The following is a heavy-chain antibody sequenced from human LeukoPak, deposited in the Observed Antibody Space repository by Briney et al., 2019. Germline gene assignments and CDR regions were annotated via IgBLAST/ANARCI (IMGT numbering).Heavy chain of an antibody. J-gene: IGHJ4*02. V-gene: IGHV3-20*04. CDR2: INWNGGST. CDR3: ASGGIYYGAAFDF. D-gene: IGHD1-26*01. CDR1: GFTFSGYI. Sequence: GGSLRLSCAASGFTFSGYIMHWVRQAPGMGLEWVSGINWNGGSTGYADSVKGRFTISRDNAKNSLYLQMNSLRAEDTALYYCASGGIYYGAAFDFWGQGTLVTVSS.